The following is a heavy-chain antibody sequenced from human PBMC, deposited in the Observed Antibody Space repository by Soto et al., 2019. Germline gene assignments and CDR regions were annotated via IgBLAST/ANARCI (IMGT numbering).Heavy chain of an antibody. J-gene: IGHJ4*02. D-gene: IGHD1-26*01. CDR3: AREGSPYSGSYWSPRREFDY. V-gene: IGHV1-24*01. CDR2: FDPEDGET. CDR1: GYTLTKLS. Sequence: ASVKVSCKVSGYTLTKLSMHWVRQAPGKGLEWMGGFDPEDGETIYAQKFQGRVTITRDTSTGTAYMELSSLRSEDTAVYYCAREGSPYSGSYWSPRREFDYWGEGTLVTLSS.